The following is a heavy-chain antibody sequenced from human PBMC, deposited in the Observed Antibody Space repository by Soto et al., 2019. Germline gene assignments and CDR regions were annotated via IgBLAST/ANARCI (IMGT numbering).Heavy chain of an antibody. CDR3: ARGPDILTGYYAFDY. V-gene: IGHV3-7*01. D-gene: IGHD3-9*01. Sequence: GGSLRLSCAASGFNSSTYWMSWVRQAPGRGLEWVANIKQDASIKYYVDSVKGRFTLSRDNAKNSLYLQLNSLRVEDTAVYYCARGPDILTGYYAFDYWGQGTLVTVSS. J-gene: IGHJ4*02. CDR1: GFNSSTYW. CDR2: IKQDASIK.